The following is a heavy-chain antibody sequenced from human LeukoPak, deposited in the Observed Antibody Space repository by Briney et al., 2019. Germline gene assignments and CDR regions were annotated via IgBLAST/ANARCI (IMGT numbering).Heavy chain of an antibody. V-gene: IGHV4-59*01. D-gene: IGHD1-26*01. CDR2: IYYSGST. Sequence: PSETLSLTCTVSGGSISSYYWSWIRQPPGKGLEWIGYIYYSGSTNYNPSLKSRVTISVDTSKNQFSLKLSSVTAADTAVYYCARDYGPRIVGATQPVYYYYMDVWGKGTTVTVSS. J-gene: IGHJ6*03. CDR1: GGSISSYY. CDR3: ARDYGPRIVGATQPVYYYYMDV.